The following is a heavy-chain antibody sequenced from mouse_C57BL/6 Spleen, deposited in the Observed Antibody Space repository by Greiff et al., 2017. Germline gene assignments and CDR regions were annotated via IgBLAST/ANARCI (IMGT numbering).Heavy chain of an antibody. CDR1: GFTFSDYG. Sequence: EVKLVESGGGLVKPGGSLKLSCAASGFTFSDYGMHWVRQAPEKGLEWVAYISSGSSTIYYADTVKGRFTISRDNAKNTLFLQMTSLRSEDTAMYYCARISLDGYYGGDYWGQGTTLTVSS. J-gene: IGHJ2*01. D-gene: IGHD2-3*01. V-gene: IGHV5-17*01. CDR2: ISSGSSTI. CDR3: ARISLDGYYGGDY.